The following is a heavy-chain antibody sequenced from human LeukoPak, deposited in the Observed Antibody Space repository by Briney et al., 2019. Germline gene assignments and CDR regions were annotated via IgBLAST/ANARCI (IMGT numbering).Heavy chain of an antibody. Sequence: GASVKVSCKASGYTFTGYYMHWVRQAPGQGLEWMGWINPNSGGTNYAQKFQGWVTMTRDTSISTAYMELSRLRSDDTAVYYCARSRAVAGTHFDYWGQGTLVTVSS. CDR3: ARSRAVAGTHFDY. J-gene: IGHJ4*02. CDR2: INPNSGGT. D-gene: IGHD6-19*01. CDR1: GYTFTGYY. V-gene: IGHV1-2*04.